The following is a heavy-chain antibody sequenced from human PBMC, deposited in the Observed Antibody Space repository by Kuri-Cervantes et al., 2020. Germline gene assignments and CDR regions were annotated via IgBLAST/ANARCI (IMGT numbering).Heavy chain of an antibody. CDR1: GGSISSGGYY. CDR3: ARFYGSGAGWFDP. CDR2: IDYSGST. Sequence: SETLSLTCTVSGGSISSGGYYWSWLRQHPGKGLEWIGYIDYSGSTYYNPSVKSRVTISVDKSKNQFSLKLSSVTAADTAVYYCARFYGSGAGWFDPWGQGTLVTVSS. D-gene: IGHD3-10*01. J-gene: IGHJ5*01. V-gene: IGHV4-31*03.